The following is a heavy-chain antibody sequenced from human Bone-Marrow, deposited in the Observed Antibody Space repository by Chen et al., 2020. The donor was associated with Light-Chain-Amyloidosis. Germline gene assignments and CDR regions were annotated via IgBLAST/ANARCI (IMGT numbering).Heavy chain of an antibody. J-gene: IGHJ4*02. D-gene: IGHD5-12*01. Sequence: EVQLVESGGGLVKPGGSLRLTCAASGFTFSDHIMHWVRQAPGKGLEWVSSVTSSSSFMYDADSVKGRFSISRDNAKSSLYLQMNSLIAEDTAVYYCAREGGYTSKLDYWGQGTLVTVSS. CDR2: VTSSSSFM. CDR1: GFTFSDHI. CDR3: AREGGYTSKLDY. V-gene: IGHV3-21*01.